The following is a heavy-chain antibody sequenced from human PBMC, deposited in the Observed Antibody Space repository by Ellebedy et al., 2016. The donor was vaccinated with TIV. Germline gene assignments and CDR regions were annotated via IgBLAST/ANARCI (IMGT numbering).Heavy chain of an antibody. CDR1: GGPFSSYA. D-gene: IGHD3-3*02. CDR2: IIPIVGIA. J-gene: IGHJ6*02. CDR3: ARSHFGRSYGMDV. Sequence: AASVKVSCKASGGPFSSYAISWVRQAPGQGLEWMGRIIPIVGIANYEQKFQGRVTITADKSTSTAYMELSSLRSEDTAVYYCARSHFGRSYGMDVWGQGTTVTVSS. V-gene: IGHV1-69*10.